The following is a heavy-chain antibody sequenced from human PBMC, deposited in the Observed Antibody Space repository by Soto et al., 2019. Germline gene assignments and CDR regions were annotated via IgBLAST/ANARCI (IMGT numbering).Heavy chain of an antibody. V-gene: IGHV1-69*01. CDR2: IIPISGTA. D-gene: IGHD2-2*01. CDR1: GGTFSSYA. Sequence: QVQLVQSGAEVKKPGSSVKVSCKASGGTFSSYAISWVRQAPGQGLEWMGGIIPISGTANYAQKFQGRVTITADESTSTGYMELSSLRSEDTAVYYCARSQGSSTSLELYYYYFYGMEVWGQGTTVTVSS. CDR3: ARSQGSSTSLELYYYYFYGMEV. J-gene: IGHJ6*02.